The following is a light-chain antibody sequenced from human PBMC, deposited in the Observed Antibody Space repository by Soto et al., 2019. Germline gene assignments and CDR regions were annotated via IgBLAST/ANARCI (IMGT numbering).Light chain of an antibody. Sequence: EIVMTQSPATLSVSPGERATLSCRASQSVSSNLAWYQQKPGQAHRLLIYGASSRATGITDRFSGSGSGTDFTLTISRLEPEDFAVYYCQQYGSSPWTFGQGNKVDI. J-gene: IGKJ1*01. V-gene: IGKV3-20*01. CDR2: GAS. CDR3: QQYGSSPWT. CDR1: QSVSSN.